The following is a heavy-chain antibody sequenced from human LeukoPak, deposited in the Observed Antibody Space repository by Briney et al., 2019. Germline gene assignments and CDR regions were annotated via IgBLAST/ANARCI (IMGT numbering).Heavy chain of an antibody. Sequence: SVKVSCKASGYTFTGYYMHWVRQAPGQGLEWMGWINPNSGGTNYAQKFQGRVTMTRDTSISTAYMELSRLRSDDTAVYYCARGTGYSSGWTRDYWGQGTLVTVSS. CDR2: INPNSGGT. J-gene: IGHJ4*02. CDR3: ARGTGYSSGWTRDY. CDR1: GYTFTGYY. V-gene: IGHV1-2*02. D-gene: IGHD6-19*01.